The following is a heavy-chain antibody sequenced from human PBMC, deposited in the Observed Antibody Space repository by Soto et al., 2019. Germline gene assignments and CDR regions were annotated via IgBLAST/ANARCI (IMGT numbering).Heavy chain of an antibody. Sequence: GGSLRLSCGAAGFTFSIYAMSWVRQAPGKGLEWVSAISGSGGSTYYADSVKGRFTISRDNSKNTLYLQMNSLRADDTAVYYCAKATRGGAATLIRDYWGQGTLVTVSS. CDR2: ISGSGGST. J-gene: IGHJ4*02. V-gene: IGHV3-23*01. D-gene: IGHD6-13*01. CDR3: AKATRGGAATLIRDY. CDR1: GFTFSIYA.